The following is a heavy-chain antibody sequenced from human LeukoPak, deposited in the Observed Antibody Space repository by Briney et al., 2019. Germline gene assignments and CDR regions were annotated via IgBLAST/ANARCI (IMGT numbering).Heavy chain of an antibody. CDR2: ISFNGRDK. CDR3: ARAYGGLIDY. D-gene: IGHD3-16*01. J-gene: IGHJ4*02. CDR1: GFTLNSYI. Sequence: GGPLRLSCEASGFTLNSYIMHWVRQAPGKGLEWVALISFNGRDKQYADSVKGRFTISKDNSKNTLYLQMNSLSGDDTSMYFCARAYGGLIDYWGQGTLVTVSS. V-gene: IGHV3-30*04.